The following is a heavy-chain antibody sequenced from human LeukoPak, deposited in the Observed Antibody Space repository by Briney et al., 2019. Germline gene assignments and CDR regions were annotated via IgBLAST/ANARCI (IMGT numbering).Heavy chain of an antibody. CDR3: ARGVAGYGPYDY. Sequence: SETLSLACTLSGDSVSTYSWSWIRQPPGKGLEWIGYMYYSGSTNYNPSLKSRVTISLDTPKNQFSLRLNSVTAADTAVYYCARGVAGYGPYDYWGQPTLVTVSS. CDR1: GDSVSTYS. J-gene: IGHJ4*02. D-gene: IGHD5-12*01. V-gene: IGHV4-59*02. CDR2: MYYSGST.